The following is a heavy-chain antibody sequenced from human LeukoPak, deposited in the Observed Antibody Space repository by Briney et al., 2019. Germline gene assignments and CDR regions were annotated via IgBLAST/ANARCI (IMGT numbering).Heavy chain of an antibody. D-gene: IGHD3-22*01. CDR2: INHSGST. Sequence: PSETLSLTCAVYGGSFSGYYWSWIRQPPGKGLEWIGEINHSGSTNYNPSLKSRVTISVDTSKNQFSLKLSSVTAADTAVYYCASRRGDYYDRKDYFDYWGQGTLVTVSS. CDR3: ASRRGDYYDRKDYFDY. J-gene: IGHJ4*02. V-gene: IGHV4-34*01. CDR1: GGSFSGYY.